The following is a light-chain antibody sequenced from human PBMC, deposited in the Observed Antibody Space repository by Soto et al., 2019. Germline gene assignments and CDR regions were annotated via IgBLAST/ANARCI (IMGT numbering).Light chain of an antibody. Sequence: IVLSQPQPTLSVSPGERATLSCRASRSVGSTFLAWYQQKPGQAPRLLIYGVSKRATGIPDRFSGSGSGTDFTLTISSLEPEDFAMYYCQKYDDTGTFGQGTKVDI. CDR3: QKYDDTGT. J-gene: IGKJ1*01. V-gene: IGKV3-20*01. CDR2: GVS. CDR1: RSVGSTF.